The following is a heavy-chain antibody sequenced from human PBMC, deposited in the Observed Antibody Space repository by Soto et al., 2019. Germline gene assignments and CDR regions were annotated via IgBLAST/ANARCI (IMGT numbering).Heavy chain of an antibody. D-gene: IGHD5-18*01. V-gene: IGHV4-34*01. J-gene: IGHJ5*02. CDR3: ARETIYRSNWFDP. CDR2: INHSGST. CDR1: GGSFSGYY. Sequence: SETLSLTCAVYGGSFSGYYWSWIRQPPGKGLEWIGEINHSGSTNYNPSLKSRVTISVDTSKNQFSLKLSSVTAADTAVYYCARETIYRSNWFDPWGQGTLVTVSS.